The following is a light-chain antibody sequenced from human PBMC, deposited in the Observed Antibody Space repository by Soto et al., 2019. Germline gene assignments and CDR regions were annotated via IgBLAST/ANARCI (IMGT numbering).Light chain of an antibody. CDR3: QTWGSDIVV. V-gene: IGLV4-69*01. Sequence: QPVLTQSPSASASLGASVKLTCTLSSGHSSYAIAWQQQQPEKGPRYLMKLNSDGSHSKGDGIPGRFSGSSSGAERYLTISSLQSEDEADYYCQTWGSDIVVFGGGTKLTVL. CDR1: SGHSSYA. J-gene: IGLJ3*02. CDR2: LNSDGSH.